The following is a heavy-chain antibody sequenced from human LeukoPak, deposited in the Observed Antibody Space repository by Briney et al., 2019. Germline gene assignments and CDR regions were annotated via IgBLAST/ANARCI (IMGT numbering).Heavy chain of an antibody. CDR1: DGSISSYS. CDR3: ARGLWFGDENPPYFDY. CDR2: IFSSGSS. J-gene: IGHJ4*02. Sequence: PSETLSLSCSVSDGSISSYSWSWIRQPAVKGLDWIGRIFSSGSSKYNPSLKSRVTISVDTSKNQFSLKLSSVTAADTAVYYCARGLWFGDENPPYFDYWGQGTLVTVSS. V-gene: IGHV4-4*07. D-gene: IGHD3-10*01.